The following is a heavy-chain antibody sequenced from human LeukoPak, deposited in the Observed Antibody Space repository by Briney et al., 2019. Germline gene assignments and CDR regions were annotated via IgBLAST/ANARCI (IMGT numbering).Heavy chain of an antibody. CDR2: ISGYNGNT. CDR1: GYTLTKYG. CDR3: GSDYYYGTSAPYNFGIDV. J-gene: IGHJ6*02. Sequence: GASVKVSCEASGYTLTKYGIRWVRQAPGQGPEWMGWISGYNGNTNYAQKFQGRVTMTTDTSTSTAYMELRDLKSDDTAVYYCGSDYYYGTSAPYNFGIDVWGQGTTATVSS. D-gene: IGHD3-10*01. V-gene: IGHV1-18*04.